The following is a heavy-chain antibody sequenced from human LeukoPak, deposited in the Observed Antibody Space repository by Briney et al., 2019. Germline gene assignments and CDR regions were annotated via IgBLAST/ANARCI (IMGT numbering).Heavy chain of an antibody. CDR1: EFTFSSYS. D-gene: IGHD2/OR15-2a*01. CDR3: AREEIGHGFDY. V-gene: IGHV3-48*01. J-gene: IGHJ4*02. Sequence: GVSLRLSCAASEFTFSSYSMNWVRQAPGKGLEWVSYISSSSSTIYYADSVKGRFTISRDNAKNSLYLQMNSLRAEDTAVYYCAREEIGHGFDYWGQGTLVTVSS. CDR2: ISSSSSTI.